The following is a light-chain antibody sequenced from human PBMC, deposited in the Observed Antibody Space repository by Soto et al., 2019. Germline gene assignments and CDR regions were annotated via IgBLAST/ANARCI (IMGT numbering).Light chain of an antibody. CDR1: SSDVGRYDY. V-gene: IGLV2-11*01. Sequence: QSVLTQPRSVSGSPGQSVTISCTGTSSDVGRYDYVSWYQQHPGKAPKLIVYDVTERPSGVPDRFSGSKSGNTASLTISGLQAEDEADYSCCSFAGSYSYVFGPGTKVTVL. CDR2: DVT. J-gene: IGLJ1*01. CDR3: CSFAGSYSYV.